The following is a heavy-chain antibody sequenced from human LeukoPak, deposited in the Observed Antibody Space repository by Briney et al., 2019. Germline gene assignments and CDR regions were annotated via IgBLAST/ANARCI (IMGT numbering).Heavy chain of an antibody. CDR3: ARAGGSSWYVSLYY. J-gene: IGHJ4*02. V-gene: IGHV1-69*04. CDR1: GGTFSSYV. Sequence: ASVKVSCKASGGTFSSYVISWVRQAPGQGLEWMGRIIPIIGTPDYAQKFQGRVTITADKSTNTAYMELTSLKSDDTAVYYCARAGGSSWYVSLYYWGQGTLVTVSS. CDR2: IIPIIGTP. D-gene: IGHD6-13*01.